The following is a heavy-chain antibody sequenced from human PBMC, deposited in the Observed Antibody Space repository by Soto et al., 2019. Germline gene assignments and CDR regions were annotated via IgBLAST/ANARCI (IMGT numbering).Heavy chain of an antibody. CDR2: IYPGDSDT. CDR3: ARLRAAVPAPSGYGSGFDP. CDR1: GYRFTSYW. J-gene: IGHJ5*02. V-gene: IGHV5-51*03. Sequence: PGESLKISCKGSGYRFTSYWIDWVRQMPGKGLEWMGIIYPGDSDTGYSPSFQGQVTISADRTINTAYLQWSSLKASDSAMYYCARLRAAVPAPSGYGSGFDPWGQGTQVTVSS. D-gene: IGHD6-19*01.